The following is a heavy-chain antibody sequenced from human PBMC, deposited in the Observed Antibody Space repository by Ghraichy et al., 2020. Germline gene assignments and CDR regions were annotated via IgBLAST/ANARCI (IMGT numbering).Heavy chain of an antibody. CDR1: GGTFSSYA. CDR3: AGAAPIVVVTALGFSDAFDI. Sequence: SVKVSCKASGGTFSSYAISWVRQAPGQGLEWMGGIIPIFGTANYAQKFQGRVTITADKSTSTAYMELSSLRSEDTAVYYCAGAAPIVVVTALGFSDAFDIWGQGTMVTVSS. J-gene: IGHJ3*02. D-gene: IGHD2-21*02. CDR2: IIPIFGTA. V-gene: IGHV1-69*06.